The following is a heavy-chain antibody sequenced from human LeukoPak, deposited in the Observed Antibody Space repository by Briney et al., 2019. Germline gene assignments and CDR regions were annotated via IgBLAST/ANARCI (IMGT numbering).Heavy chain of an antibody. Sequence: ASVKVSCKASGYTFTGYYMHWLRQAPGQGLEWMGWINPNSGGTNYAQKFQGWVTMTRDTSISTAYMELSSLRSEDTAVYYCASVLLGWYYYGMDVWGQGTTVTVSS. CDR1: GYTFTGYY. CDR3: ASVLLGWYYYGMDV. V-gene: IGHV1-2*04. D-gene: IGHD7-27*01. J-gene: IGHJ6*02. CDR2: INPNSGGT.